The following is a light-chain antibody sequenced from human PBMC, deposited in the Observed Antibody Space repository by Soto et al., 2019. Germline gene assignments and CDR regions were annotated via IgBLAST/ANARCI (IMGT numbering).Light chain of an antibody. CDR3: GTWDSSLSAGDVV. Sequence: QSVLTQPPSVSAAPGQKVTISCSGSSSNIGNNYVSWYQQLPGTAPKLLIYDNNKRPSGIPDRFSGSKSGTSDTLGITGLQTGDEADYYCGTWDSSLSAGDVVFGGGTKVTVL. J-gene: IGLJ2*01. V-gene: IGLV1-51*01. CDR1: SSNIGNNY. CDR2: DNN.